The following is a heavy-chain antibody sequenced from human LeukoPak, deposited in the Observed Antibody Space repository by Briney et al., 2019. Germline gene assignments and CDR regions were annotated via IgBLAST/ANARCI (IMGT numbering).Heavy chain of an antibody. CDR1: GGTFSSYT. D-gene: IGHD6-13*01. CDR3: APQLNTGYSSSWQFDP. Sequence: SVKVSCKASGGTFSSYTISWVRQAPGQGLEWMGRIIPILGIANYAQKFQGRVTITADKSASTAYMELSSLRSEDTAVYYCAPQLNTGYSSSWQFDPWGQGTLVTVSS. CDR2: IIPILGIA. J-gene: IGHJ5*02. V-gene: IGHV1-69*02.